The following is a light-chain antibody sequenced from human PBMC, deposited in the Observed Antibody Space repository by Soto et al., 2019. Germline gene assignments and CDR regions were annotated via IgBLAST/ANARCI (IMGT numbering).Light chain of an antibody. J-gene: IGKJ1*01. CDR2: GAS. CDR3: QESYSTLWGT. CDR1: QSINTY. V-gene: IGKV1-39*01. Sequence: EIQITQSPPSLSASLVDPVHSTGRTSQSINTYLNWYQQKPGKAPQVLIYGASSLQGGVPLRFSGSGSGTDFTPTISSLQPDDLATYYCQESYSTLWGTFGQGIKVDIK.